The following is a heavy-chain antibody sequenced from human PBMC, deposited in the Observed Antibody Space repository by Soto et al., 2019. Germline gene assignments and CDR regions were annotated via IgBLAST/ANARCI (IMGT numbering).Heavy chain of an antibody. J-gene: IGHJ4*02. CDR3: AAGGGLPRYY. CDR1: GGSISSGGYS. D-gene: IGHD5-12*01. Sequence: QLQLQESGSGLVKPSQTLSLTCAVSGGSISSGGYSWSWIRQPPGKGLEWIGYIYHSGSTYYNPSRTSRATISVDRSKNQFSPKLSSVTAADTAVYYCAAGGGLPRYYWGQGTLVTVSS. V-gene: IGHV4-30-2*01. CDR2: IYHSGST.